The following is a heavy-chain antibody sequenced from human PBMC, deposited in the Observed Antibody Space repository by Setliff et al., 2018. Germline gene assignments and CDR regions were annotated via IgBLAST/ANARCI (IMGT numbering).Heavy chain of an antibody. CDR3: ARDLHWGFDY. D-gene: IGHD7-27*01. Sequence: GGSLRLSCAASRFTFSNYGMHWVRQAPGKGLEWVAFIRFDGSNKYYADSVKGRFTISRDISKNTLYLQLDSLRAEDTAVYYCARDLHWGFDYWGLGTLVTVSS. CDR2: IRFDGSNK. V-gene: IGHV3-30*02. CDR1: RFTFSNYG. J-gene: IGHJ4*02.